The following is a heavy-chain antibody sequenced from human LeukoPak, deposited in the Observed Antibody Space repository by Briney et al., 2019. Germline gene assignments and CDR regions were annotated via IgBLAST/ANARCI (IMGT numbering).Heavy chain of an antibody. V-gene: IGHV1-69*13. Sequence: SVKVSCKASGGTFISYAISWVRQAPGQGLEWMGGIIPIFGTANYAQKFQGRVTITADESTSTAYMELSSLRSEDTAVYYCARGLVPTRMINSWFDPWGQGTLVTVSS. D-gene: IGHD3-16*01. CDR1: GGTFISYA. J-gene: IGHJ5*02. CDR3: ARGLVPTRMINSWFDP. CDR2: IIPIFGTA.